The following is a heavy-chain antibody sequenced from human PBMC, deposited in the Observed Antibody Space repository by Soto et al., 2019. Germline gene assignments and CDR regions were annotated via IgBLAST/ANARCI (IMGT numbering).Heavy chain of an antibody. J-gene: IGHJ3*01. CDR1: GLTISGKKY. V-gene: IGHV3-53*01. Sequence: DVQLVESGGGLIQPGESLRLSCAAFGLTISGKKYVAWVRQAPGKGLEWVSALYDVDGSFYADSVKGRFTTSSDSSKTTVYLQMNDQRPDDTAVYYCATWHEREHAYDVWGQGTPVTVSS. D-gene: IGHD1-1*01. CDR3: ATWHEREHAYDV. CDR2: LYDVDGS.